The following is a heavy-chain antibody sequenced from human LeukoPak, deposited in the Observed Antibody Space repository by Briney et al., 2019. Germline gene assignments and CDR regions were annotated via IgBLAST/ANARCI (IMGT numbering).Heavy chain of an antibody. CDR1: GFTVSSNY. J-gene: IGHJ4*02. Sequence: PGGSLRLSCAASGFTVSSNYMSWVRQAPGKGLEWVSVIYSGGSTYYADSVKGRFTISRDNSKNTLYLQMNSLRAEDTAVYYCAKDKSITIFGVVSYYFDYWGQGTLVTVSS. CDR2: IYSGGST. V-gene: IGHV3-66*01. CDR3: AKDKSITIFGVVSYYFDY. D-gene: IGHD3-3*01.